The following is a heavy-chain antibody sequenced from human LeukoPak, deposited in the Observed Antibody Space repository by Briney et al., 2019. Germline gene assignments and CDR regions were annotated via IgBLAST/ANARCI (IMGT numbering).Heavy chain of an antibody. J-gene: IGHJ4*02. CDR1: GFTFSSYG. CDR2: IWYDGSNK. V-gene: IGHV3-33*01. Sequence: PGGSLRLSCAASGFTFSSYGMHWVRQAPGKGLEWVAVIWYDGSNKYYADSVKGRFTISRDNSKNTLYLQMNSLRAEDTAVYYCARGNYGDSSFDYWGQGTLVTVSS. D-gene: IGHD4-17*01. CDR3: ARGNYGDSSFDY.